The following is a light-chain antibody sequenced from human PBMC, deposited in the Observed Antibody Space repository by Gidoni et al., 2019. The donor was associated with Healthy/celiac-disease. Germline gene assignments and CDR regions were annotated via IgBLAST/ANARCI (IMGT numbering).Light chain of an antibody. CDR3: QQYYSTPHT. CDR2: WAS. Sequence: DIVLTQSPYSLAVSLGERATINCTSSQSVLYSSNNKYYLAWYQQKPGQPTKLLIYWASTRESGVPDRFSGRGSGKDFTLTSSSLQAEDVAVYYCQQYYSTPHTFGGGTKVEIK. J-gene: IGKJ4*01. V-gene: IGKV4-1*01. CDR1: QSVLYSSNNKYY.